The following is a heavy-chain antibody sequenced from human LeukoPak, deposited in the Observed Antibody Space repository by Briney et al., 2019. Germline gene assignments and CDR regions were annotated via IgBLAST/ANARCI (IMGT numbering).Heavy chain of an antibody. V-gene: IGHV3-23*01. CDR1: GFTFSSYT. D-gene: IGHD3-22*01. CDR2: ITTSDGNT. CDR3: AKIASPYYYDSSNYYAENFQH. Sequence: GGSLRLSCAASGFTFSSYTMSWVRQAPGKGLEWVSTITTSDGNTYYADSVKGRFTISRDNSKNTLYLQMNSLRAEDTAVYYCAKIASPYYYDSSNYYAENFQHWGQGTLVTVSS. J-gene: IGHJ1*01.